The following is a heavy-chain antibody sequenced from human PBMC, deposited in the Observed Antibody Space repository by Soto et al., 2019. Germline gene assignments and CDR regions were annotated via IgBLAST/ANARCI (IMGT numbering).Heavy chain of an antibody. CDR1: GYTFTGYY. V-gene: IGHV1-2*04. Sequence: ASVKVSCKASGYTFTGYYMHWVRQAPGQGLEWMGWINPNSGRTNYAQKFQGWVTMTRDTSISTAYMELSRLRSDDTAVYYCARGGFLEWLFHFDYWGQGTLVTVSS. CDR3: ARGGFLEWLFHFDY. CDR2: INPNSGRT. J-gene: IGHJ4*02. D-gene: IGHD3-3*01.